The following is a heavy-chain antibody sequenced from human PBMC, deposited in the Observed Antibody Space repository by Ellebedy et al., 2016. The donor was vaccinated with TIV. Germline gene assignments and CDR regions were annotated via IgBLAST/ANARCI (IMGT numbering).Heavy chain of an antibody. CDR1: GGSINSYS. CDR3: ARAVLRYFDWFPYFDY. CDR2: KYHLGGP. D-gene: IGHD3-9*01. J-gene: IGHJ4*02. V-gene: IGHV4-59*01. Sequence: SETLSLTCDVSGGSINSYSWSWMRQPPGKGLEWIGYKYHLGGPNYNPSLKSRVTISVDTSKNQFSLKLSSVTAADTAVYYCARAVLRYFDWFPYFDYWGQGTLVTVSS.